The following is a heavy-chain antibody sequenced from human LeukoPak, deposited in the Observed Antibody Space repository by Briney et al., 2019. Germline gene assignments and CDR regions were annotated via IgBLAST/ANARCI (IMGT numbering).Heavy chain of an antibody. Sequence: GGSLRLSCAASGFTFSDYYMSWVRQAPGKGLEWVAVISYDGSNKYYADSVKGRFTISRDNSKNTLYLQMNSLRAEDTAVYYCAKSIAVAGDYYYGMDVWGQGTTVTVSS. CDR2: ISYDGSNK. D-gene: IGHD6-19*01. CDR3: AKSIAVAGDYYYGMDV. J-gene: IGHJ6*02. V-gene: IGHV3-30*18. CDR1: GFTFSDYY.